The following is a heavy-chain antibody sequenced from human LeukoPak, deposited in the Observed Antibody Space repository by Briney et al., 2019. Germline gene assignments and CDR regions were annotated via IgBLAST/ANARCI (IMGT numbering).Heavy chain of an antibody. CDR3: AKDIDDSSGYYLDY. Sequence: GGSLRLSCAASGFTFSSYGMHWVRQAPGKGLEWVAFIRYDGSNKYYADSVKGRFSIYRHNSKKTLYLQTNSLRADDTAVYYCAKDIDDSSGYYLDYWGQGTLVTVSS. V-gene: IGHV3-30*02. D-gene: IGHD3-22*01. CDR2: IRYDGSNK. J-gene: IGHJ4*02. CDR1: GFTFSSYG.